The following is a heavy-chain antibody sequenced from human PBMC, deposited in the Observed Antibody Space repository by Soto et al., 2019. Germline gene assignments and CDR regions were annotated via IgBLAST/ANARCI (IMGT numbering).Heavy chain of an antibody. D-gene: IGHD5-12*01. V-gene: IGHV1-18*01. CDR3: ARALGYSGYAGMDV. J-gene: IGHJ6*02. CDR1: GYTFTIYG. Sequence: QVQLVQSGGEVKKPGASVKVSCKASGYTFTIYGINWVRQAPGKGLEWMGWFSPDNGNTNYAQKLQGRGTMTTDASTSTAYMELRSLRSDDTAVYYFARALGYSGYAGMDVWGQGTKVTLS. CDR2: FSPDNGNT.